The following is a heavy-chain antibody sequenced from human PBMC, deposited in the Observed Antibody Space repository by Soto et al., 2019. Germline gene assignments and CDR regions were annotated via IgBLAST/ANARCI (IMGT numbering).Heavy chain of an antibody. CDR3: AAGAIFGVVPLDY. V-gene: IGHV4-30-2*01. D-gene: IGHD3-3*01. Sequence: QLQLQESGSGLVKPSQTLSLTCAVSGGSISSGGYSWSWIRQPPGKGLEWIGYIYHSGSTYYNPSRKSRVTISVDRSNNQFSLKLSSVTAADTSVYYCAAGAIFGVVPLDYWGQGTLVTVSS. CDR2: IYHSGST. CDR1: GGSISSGGYS. J-gene: IGHJ4*02.